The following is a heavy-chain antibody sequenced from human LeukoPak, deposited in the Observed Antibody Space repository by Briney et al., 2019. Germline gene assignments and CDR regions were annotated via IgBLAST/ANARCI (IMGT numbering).Heavy chain of an antibody. CDR3: ARHSHSDYGDYFDY. CDR2: IYYSGST. V-gene: IGHV4-39*01. D-gene: IGHD4-17*01. Sequence: SETLSLTCTVSGGSISRSSYYWGWIRQPPGKGLEWIGSIYYSGSTYYNPSLKSRVTISVDTSKNQFSLKLSSVTAADTAVYYCARHSHSDYGDYFDYWGQGTLVTVSS. J-gene: IGHJ4*02. CDR1: GGSISRSSYY.